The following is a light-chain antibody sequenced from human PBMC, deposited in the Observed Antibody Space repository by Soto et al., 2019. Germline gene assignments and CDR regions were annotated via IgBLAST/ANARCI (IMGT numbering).Light chain of an antibody. V-gene: IGLV2-23*03. CDR3: CSYGGSGTFI. CDR1: TSDVDKSDL. CDR2: EGS. J-gene: IGLJ2*01. Sequence: QSALTQPASVSGSPGQSITISCTGNTSDVDKSDLVSWYKQHPGKAPQLIIYEGSKRPSGVPARFLVSKSANTASLTIAGLQAGDEADYYCCSYGGSGTFIFGGGTKVTVL.